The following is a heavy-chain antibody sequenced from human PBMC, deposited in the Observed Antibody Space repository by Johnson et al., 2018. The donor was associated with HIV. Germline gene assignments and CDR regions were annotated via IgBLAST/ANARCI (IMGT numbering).Heavy chain of an antibody. CDR3: TTAASSSWYGEDAFDI. D-gene: IGHD6-13*01. CDR2: LNSKTDGGTT. V-gene: IGHV3-15*01. CDR1: GFTFSNAW. J-gene: IGHJ3*02. Sequence: VQLVESGGGLVKPGGSLRLSCAASGFTFSNAWMSWVRQAPGKGLEWVGRLNSKTDGGTTDYAAPVKGSFTISRDDSKTTLYLQRNSLKTEDTAVYYCTTAASSSWYGEDAFDIWGQGTMVTVSS.